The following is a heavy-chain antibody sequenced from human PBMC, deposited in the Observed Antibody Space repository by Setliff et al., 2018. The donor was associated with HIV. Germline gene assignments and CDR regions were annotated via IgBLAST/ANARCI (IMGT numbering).Heavy chain of an antibody. CDR1: GGSFSGYY. D-gene: IGHD6-6*01. J-gene: IGHJ4*02. Sequence: SETLSLTCAVYGGSFSGYYWTWIRHPPGKGLEWIGYIYYSGSTYYNPSLKNRVSISVDTSKNQFSLRLSSVTAADTAVYYCARSGSSSPYYFDYWGQGTLVTVSS. CDR3: ARSGSSSPYYFDY. V-gene: IGHV4-34*09. CDR2: IYYSGST.